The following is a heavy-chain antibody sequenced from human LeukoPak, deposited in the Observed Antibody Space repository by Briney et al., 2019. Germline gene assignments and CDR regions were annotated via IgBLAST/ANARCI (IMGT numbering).Heavy chain of an antibody. J-gene: IGHJ4*02. CDR3: ARGRDGYHLGVY. Sequence: GESLKISCKGSGYSFNSFWIGWVRQMPGKGLEWMGIINPGDSETRYSPSFQGQVTISADKSISTAHLQWSSLKASDTAMYYCARGRDGYHLGVYWGQGTLVTVSS. V-gene: IGHV5-51*01. CDR1: GYSFNSFW. D-gene: IGHD5-24*01. CDR2: INPGDSET.